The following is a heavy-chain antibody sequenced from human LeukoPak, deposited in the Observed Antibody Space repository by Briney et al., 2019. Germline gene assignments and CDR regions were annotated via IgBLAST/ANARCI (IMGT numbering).Heavy chain of an antibody. D-gene: IGHD1-26*01. CDR1: GGSISSYY. V-gene: IGHV4-59*01. Sequence: PSETLSLTCTVSGGSISSYYWSWIRQPPGKGLEWIGYIYYSGSTNYNPSLKSRVTISVDTSKNQFSLKLSSVTAADTAVYYCARAYSGNYYQRDNWFDPWGQGTLVTVSS. CDR2: IYYSGST. CDR3: ARAYSGNYYQRDNWFDP. J-gene: IGHJ5*02.